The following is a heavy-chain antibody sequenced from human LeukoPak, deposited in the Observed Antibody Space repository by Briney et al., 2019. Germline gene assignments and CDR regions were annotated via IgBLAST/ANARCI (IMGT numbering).Heavy chain of an antibody. V-gene: IGHV3-74*01. CDR1: GFTLSNYW. D-gene: IGHD2-2*01. CDR3: VRVEIGTYHGMDV. J-gene: IGHJ6*02. Sequence: PAGSLRLSCAASGFTLSNYWMHWVRQAPGEGLVWVSRIKTDGTITNYADSVKGRFTISRDNAKNTLYLQMNSLRVEDTAVYYCVRVEIGTYHGMDVWGQGATVTVSS. CDR2: IKTDGTIT.